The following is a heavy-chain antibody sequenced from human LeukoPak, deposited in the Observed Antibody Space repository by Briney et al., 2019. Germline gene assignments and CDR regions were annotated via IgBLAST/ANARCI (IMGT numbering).Heavy chain of an antibody. CDR2: INHSGST. Sequence: SETLSLTCAVYGGSFSGYYWSWIRQPPGKGLEWIGEINHSGSTNYNPSLKSRVTISVDTSKNQFSLKLSSVTAADTAVYYCAKDLEDIVLMVYAILARPYYYGMDVWGQGTTVTVSS. CDR1: GGSFSGYY. V-gene: IGHV4-34*01. CDR3: AKDLEDIVLMVYAILARPYYYGMDV. J-gene: IGHJ6*02. D-gene: IGHD2-8*01.